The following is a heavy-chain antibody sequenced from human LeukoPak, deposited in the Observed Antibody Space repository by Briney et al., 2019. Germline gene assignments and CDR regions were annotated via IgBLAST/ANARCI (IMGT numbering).Heavy chain of an antibody. CDR1: GGTLSSYA. CDR2: IIPIFGTA. Sequence: EASVRVSSKASGGTLSSYAISWVRQAPGQGLGWVGGIIPIFGTANYAQKFQGRVTITTDESTSTAYMELSSLRSEDTAVYYCARAVSGSRGGLRFNWFDPWGQGTLVTVSS. CDR3: ARAVSGSRGGLRFNWFDP. J-gene: IGHJ5*02. V-gene: IGHV1-69*05. D-gene: IGHD5-12*01.